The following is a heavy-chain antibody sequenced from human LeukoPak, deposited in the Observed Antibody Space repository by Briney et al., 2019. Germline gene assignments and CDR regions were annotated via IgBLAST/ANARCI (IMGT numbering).Heavy chain of an antibody. J-gene: IGHJ6*02. Sequence: PGGSLRLSCAASGLTFGSYAMSWVRQAPGKGLEWVSLISGSGGSTYYADSVKGRFTISRDNSKNTLYLQINSLRAEDTAVYYCAKGGGDSSGYYLSYYYYGMDVWGQGTTVTVSS. CDR2: ISGSGGST. D-gene: IGHD3-22*01. CDR3: AKGGGDSSGYYLSYYYYGMDV. CDR1: GLTFGSYA. V-gene: IGHV3-23*01.